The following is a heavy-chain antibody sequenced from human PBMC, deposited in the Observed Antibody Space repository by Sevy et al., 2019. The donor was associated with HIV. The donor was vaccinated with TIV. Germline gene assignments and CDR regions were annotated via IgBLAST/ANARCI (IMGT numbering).Heavy chain of an antibody. J-gene: IGHJ4*02. V-gene: IGHV3-30-3*01. CDR2: ISYDGSSK. D-gene: IGHD2-2*01. CDR3: AMLRVDCVSTDCYGMRSLSFDF. CDR1: GFTFSSFA. Sequence: GGSLRLSCAASGFTFSSFAMHWVRQAPGKGLEWVAVISYDGSSKYYPDSVKGRFTIPRDKAKNSLYLQMKRLRPDDLAVSFCAMLRVDCVSTDCYGMRSLSFDFWGQGTLVTVSS.